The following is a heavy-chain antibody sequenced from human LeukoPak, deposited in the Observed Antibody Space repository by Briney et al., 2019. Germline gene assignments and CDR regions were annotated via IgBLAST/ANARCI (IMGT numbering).Heavy chain of an antibody. V-gene: IGHV4-34*01. CDR2: INHSGST. CDR1: GGSFSGYY. D-gene: IGHD7-27*01. Sequence: SETLSLTCAVYGGSFSGYYWSWIRQPPGKGLEWIGEINHSGSTNYNPSLKSRVTISVDTSKNQFSLQLNSVTPEDTAVYYCARVGTLGVFDYWGQGTLVTVSS. CDR3: ARVGTLGVFDY. J-gene: IGHJ4*02.